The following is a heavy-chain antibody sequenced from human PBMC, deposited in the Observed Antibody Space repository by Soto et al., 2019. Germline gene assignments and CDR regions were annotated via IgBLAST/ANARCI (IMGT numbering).Heavy chain of an antibody. V-gene: IGHV4-61*01. D-gene: IGHD3-10*01. CDR2: IYNSRST. Sequence: QVQLQESGPGLLRPSETLSLTCAVSRGSVSSELFYWSWIRQPPGKGLEWIGYIYNSRSTNYNTSLKSRVTMSLDTPNNQFFLKLTSVTAADTAVYYCAREKRAGNWFDSWGQGTQVTVSS. J-gene: IGHJ5*01. CDR1: RGSVSSELFY. CDR3: AREKRAGNWFDS.